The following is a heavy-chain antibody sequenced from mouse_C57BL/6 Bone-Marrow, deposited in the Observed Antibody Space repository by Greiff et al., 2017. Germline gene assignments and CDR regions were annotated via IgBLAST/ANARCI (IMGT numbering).Heavy chain of an antibody. V-gene: IGHV10-1*01. CDR1: GFSFNTYA. CDR2: IRSKSNNYAT. CDR3: VRHEGTRWYCDV. D-gene: IGHD3-3*01. Sequence: EVKLMESGGGLVQPKGSLKLSCAASGFSFNTYAMNWVRQAPGKGLEWVARIRSKSNNYATYYADSVKDRFTISRDDSESMLDLQMNNLKTEDTAMYYCVRHEGTRWYCDVWGTGTTVTVSS. J-gene: IGHJ1*03.